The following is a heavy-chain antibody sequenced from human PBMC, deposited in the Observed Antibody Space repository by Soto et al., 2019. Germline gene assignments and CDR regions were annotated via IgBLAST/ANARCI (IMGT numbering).Heavy chain of an antibody. Sequence: QVQLVQSGAEVKKPGASVKVSCKASGYTFTSYGISWARQAPGQGLAWMGWISAYNGYTNYAPKVQGRVTMTTDTPTRTAYMGLRSLKSDDTAVHYCARDLTLWCGELLGFDPWGQGTLVTFSS. J-gene: IGHJ5*02. CDR3: ARDLTLWCGELLGFDP. V-gene: IGHV1-18*01. D-gene: IGHD3-10*01. CDR2: ISAYNGYT. CDR1: GYTFTSYG.